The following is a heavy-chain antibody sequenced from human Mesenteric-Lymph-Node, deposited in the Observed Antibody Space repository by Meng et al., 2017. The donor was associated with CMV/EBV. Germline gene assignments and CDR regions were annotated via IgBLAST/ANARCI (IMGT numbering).Heavy chain of an antibody. D-gene: IGHD6-13*01. J-gene: IGHJ6*02. CDR1: GFTFSSYS. V-gene: IGHV3-48*04. CDR2: ISSSSSTI. Sequence: GESLKISCAASGFTFSSYSMNWVRQAPGKGLEWVSYISSSSSTIYYADSVKGRFTISRDNAKNSLYLQMNSLRAEDTALYYCARVRYSSSWNYYYYYYGMDVWGQGTTVNRLL. CDR3: ARVRYSSSWNYYYYYYGMDV.